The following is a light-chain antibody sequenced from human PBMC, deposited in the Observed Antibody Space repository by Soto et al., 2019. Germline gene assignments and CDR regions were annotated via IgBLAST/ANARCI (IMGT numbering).Light chain of an antibody. Sequence: AIQMTQSASSLSASTGDRVTITCRASQGISSYLAWYQQKPGKAPKLLIYAASTLQSGVPSRFSGSGSGTDFTLTISCLQSEDFATYYCQQYYSYPTFGQGTRLEIK. CDR2: AAS. J-gene: IGKJ5*01. V-gene: IGKV1-8*01. CDR1: QGISSY. CDR3: QQYYSYPT.